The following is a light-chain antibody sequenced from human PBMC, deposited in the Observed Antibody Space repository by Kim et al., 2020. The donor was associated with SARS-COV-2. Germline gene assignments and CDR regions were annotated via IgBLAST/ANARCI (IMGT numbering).Light chain of an antibody. J-gene: IGLJ1*01. CDR1: SSDVGGYND. CDR3: SSYTSSSTLV. Sequence: GQSITISSTGTSSDVGGYNDVSCYQQPAGEAPNIMIYDVSNRPSGFSNRFSRSKSGNTASLSISGLQAEDEADYYCSSYTSSSTLVFGTGTQVTVL. CDR2: DVS. V-gene: IGLV2-14*03.